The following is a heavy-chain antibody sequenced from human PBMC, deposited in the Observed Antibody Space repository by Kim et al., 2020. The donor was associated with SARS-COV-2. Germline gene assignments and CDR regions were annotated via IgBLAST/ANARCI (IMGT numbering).Heavy chain of an antibody. CDR1: GFTFSSYS. J-gene: IGHJ3*02. CDR2: ISSSSSYI. V-gene: IGHV3-21*01. D-gene: IGHD6-13*01. CDR3: ASILLYSSSLNDAFDI. Sequence: GGSLRLSCAASGFTFSSYSMNWVRQAPGKGLEWVSSISSSSSYIYYADSVKGRFTISRDNAKNSLYLQMNSLRAEDTAVYYCASILLYSSSLNDAFDIWGQGTMVTVSS.